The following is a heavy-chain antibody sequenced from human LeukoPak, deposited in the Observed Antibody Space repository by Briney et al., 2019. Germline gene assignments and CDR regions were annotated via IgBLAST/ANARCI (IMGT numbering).Heavy chain of an antibody. Sequence: PSETLSLTCTVSGGSISIYYWSWIRQPPGKGLEWIGYIYYSGSTNYNPSLKSRVTISVDTSKNQFSLKLSSVTAADTAVYYCARVLGYGYYFDYWGQGTLVTVSS. D-gene: IGHD5-18*01. CDR3: ARVLGYGYYFDY. V-gene: IGHV4-59*01. CDR2: IYYSGST. J-gene: IGHJ4*02. CDR1: GGSISIYY.